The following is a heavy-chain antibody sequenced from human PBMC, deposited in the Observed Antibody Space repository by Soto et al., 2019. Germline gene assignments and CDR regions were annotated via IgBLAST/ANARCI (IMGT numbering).Heavy chain of an antibody. D-gene: IGHD5-12*01. Sequence: GESLKISCKGTGYSFSTYWIAWVRQLPGRGLEWMGTIFPADSDTRYSPSFQGQVTISADKTISTAYLQWSSLKASDIAMYYCAITGYNGPFDYWGQGTLVTVSS. J-gene: IGHJ4*02. CDR3: AITGYNGPFDY. CDR1: GYSFSTYW. CDR2: IFPADSDT. V-gene: IGHV5-51*01.